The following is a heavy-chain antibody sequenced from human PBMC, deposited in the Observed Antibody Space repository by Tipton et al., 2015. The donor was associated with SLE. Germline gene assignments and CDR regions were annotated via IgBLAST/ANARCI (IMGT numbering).Heavy chain of an antibody. CDR1: GFTFSSYA. D-gene: IGHD6-13*01. CDR3: AKDGRQLGRPEYFQH. J-gene: IGHJ1*01. CDR2: ISGSGGST. Sequence: SLRLSCAASGFTFSSYAMSWVRQAPGKGLEWVSVISGSGGSTYYADSVKGRFTISRDNSRDNSKNTLYLQMNSLRAEDTALYYCAKDGRQLGRPEYFQHWGQGTLVTVSS. V-gene: IGHV3-23*01.